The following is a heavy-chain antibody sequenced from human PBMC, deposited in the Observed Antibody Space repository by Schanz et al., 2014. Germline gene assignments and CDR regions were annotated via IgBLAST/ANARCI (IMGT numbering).Heavy chain of an antibody. CDR1: GFTFSSYT. CDR2: IYYSGSA. D-gene: IGHD3-10*01. V-gene: IGHV4-59*04. Sequence: VQLVESGGGLVKPGDSLRLSCAASGFTFSSYTMKWIRQPPGKGLEWIGSIYYSGSAYYNPSLESRVTISVDTSKNQFPLKLSSVTAADTAVYYCASLLLTFGEWGDYWGQGTLVTVSS. J-gene: IGHJ4*02. CDR3: ASLLLTFGEWGDY.